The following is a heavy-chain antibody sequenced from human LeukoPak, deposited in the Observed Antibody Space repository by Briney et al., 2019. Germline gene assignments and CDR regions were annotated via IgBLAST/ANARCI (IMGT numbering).Heavy chain of an antibody. V-gene: IGHV4-4*02. D-gene: IGHD3-10*01. Sequence: SETLSLTCAVSGGSISSSNWWSWVRQPPGQGLEWIGQIYHTGTTTYNPSLNTRLTISVPKSKPHFSLKLSSVTAADTAVYYCARDLLPYGSGNSMGDWGQGTLVTVSS. CDR1: GGSISSSNW. CDR3: ARDLLPYGSGNSMGD. J-gene: IGHJ4*02. CDR2: IYHTGTT.